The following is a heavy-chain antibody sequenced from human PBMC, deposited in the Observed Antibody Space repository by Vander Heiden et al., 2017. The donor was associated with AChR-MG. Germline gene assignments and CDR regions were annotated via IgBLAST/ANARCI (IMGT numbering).Heavy chain of an antibody. V-gene: IGHV4-30-4*01. D-gene: IGHD2-15*01. Sequence: QVQLQESGPGLVKPSQTLSLTCTVSGDSIRSGDYYWSWIRQPPGRGLEWIGYIYYTGSTYYNPSLKSRVTISVDTSKNQFSLKLTSVTAADTAVYYCARGSSGYCSGAGCYYYYMDVWGQGTTVTVSS. J-gene: IGHJ6*03. CDR1: GDSIRSGDYY. CDR3: ARGSSGYCSGAGCYYYYMDV. CDR2: IYYTGST.